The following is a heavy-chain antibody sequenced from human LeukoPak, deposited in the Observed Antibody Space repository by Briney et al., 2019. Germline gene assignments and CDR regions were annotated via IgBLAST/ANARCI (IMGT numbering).Heavy chain of an antibody. J-gene: IGHJ6*02. V-gene: IGHV1-24*01. Sequence: ASVTVSCKVSGYTLTELSMHWVRQAPGKGLEGMGGFDPEDGETVYAQNFQGRVTMTEDTSTDTAYMELSSLRSDDTAVYYCATDQRGAGLGFRYGSGSYNGLDVWGQGTTVTVSS. CDR3: ATDQRGAGLGFRYGSGSYNGLDV. CDR1: GYTLTELS. CDR2: FDPEDGET. D-gene: IGHD3-10*01.